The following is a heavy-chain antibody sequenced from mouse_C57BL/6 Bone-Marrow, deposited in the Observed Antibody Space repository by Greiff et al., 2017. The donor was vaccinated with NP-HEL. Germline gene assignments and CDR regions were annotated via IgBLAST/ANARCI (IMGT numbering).Heavy chain of an antibody. V-gene: IGHV10-1*01. Sequence: EVKLVESGGGLVQPKGSLKLSCAASGFSFNTYAMNWVRQAPGQGLEWVARIRSKSNNYATYYADSVKARFTISRADSESMLYLQMNNVKTEDTAMYYCVRQGGHLGWYFEGWGTGTTVTVAS. CDR3: VRQGGHLGWYFEG. CDR2: IRSKSNNYAT. CDR1: GFSFNTYA. D-gene: IGHD3-1*01. J-gene: IGHJ1*03.